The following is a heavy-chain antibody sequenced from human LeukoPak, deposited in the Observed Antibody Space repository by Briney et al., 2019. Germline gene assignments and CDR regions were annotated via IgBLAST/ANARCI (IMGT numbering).Heavy chain of an antibody. D-gene: IGHD5-24*01. Sequence: GGSLTLLFVPSGFTFTNYHMIWVRQAPGKGLEWVSSITSGSGSIYYADSVKGRFTTSRDNAKNSLYLQMNSLRAEDTAVYYCAKDGDYNSGFSYYDYIDVWGKGTTVTVSS. CDR2: ITSGSGSI. CDR1: GFTFTNYH. V-gene: IGHV3-48*01. CDR3: AKDGDYNSGFSYYDYIDV. J-gene: IGHJ6*03.